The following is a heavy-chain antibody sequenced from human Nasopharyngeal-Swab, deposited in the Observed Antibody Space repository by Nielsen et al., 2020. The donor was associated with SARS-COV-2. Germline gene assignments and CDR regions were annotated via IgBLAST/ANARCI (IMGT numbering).Heavy chain of an antibody. D-gene: IGHD1-20*01. CDR1: GFTFSSYA. J-gene: IGHJ6*02. V-gene: IGHV3-23*01. CDR3: AKALSANNWNYYYYGMDV. CDR2: ISGNGGST. Sequence: GESLKISCAASGFTFSSYAMSWVRQAPGKGLEWVSAISGNGGSTYYADSVKGRFTISRDNSKNTLYLQMNSLRAEDTAVYYCAKALSANNWNYYYYGMDVWGQGTTVTVSS.